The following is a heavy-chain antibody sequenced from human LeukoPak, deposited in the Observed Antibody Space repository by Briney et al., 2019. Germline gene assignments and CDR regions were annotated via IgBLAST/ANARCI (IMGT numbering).Heavy chain of an antibody. V-gene: IGHV3-43*02. D-gene: IGHD3-10*01. CDR1: GFTFDDYA. CDR3: AKDSHRIWFGEFLPTYYYGMDV. J-gene: IGHJ6*02. CDR2: ISGDGGST. Sequence: PGGSLRLSCAASGFTFDDYAMHWVRQAPGKGLEWVSLISGDGGSTYYADSVKGRFTISRDNSKNSLYLQMNSLRTEDTALYYCAKDSHRIWFGEFLPTYYYGMDVWGQGTTVTVSS.